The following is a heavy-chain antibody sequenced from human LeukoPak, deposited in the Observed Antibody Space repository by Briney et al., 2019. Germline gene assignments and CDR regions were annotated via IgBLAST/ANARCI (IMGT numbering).Heavy chain of an antibody. CDR2: INPLSGGT. J-gene: IGHJ6*02. D-gene: IGHD3-10*01. CDR3: ATRGGSGSYYQRDYYYYGMDV. CDR1: GYAFTGFY. V-gene: IGHV1-2*02. Sequence: GASVKVSCKASGYAFTGFYMHWVRQAPGQGLEWMGWINPLSGGTNYAQRFQGRVTMTRDTSISTAYMELSRLRSDDTAVYYCATRGGSGSYYQRDYYYYGMDVWGQGTTVTVSS.